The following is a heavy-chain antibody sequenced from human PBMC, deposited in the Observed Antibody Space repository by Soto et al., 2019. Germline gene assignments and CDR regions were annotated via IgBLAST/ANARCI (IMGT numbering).Heavy chain of an antibody. V-gene: IGHV3-21*06. CDR2: ISGSGKDT. Sequence: GGSLRLSCAPSGFTFTNHRMNWVRQAPGKGLEWVASISGSGKDTFYRDSVKGRFTISRDNAESSLVLQMNSLTVDDTAVYHCARVHLVRTSSYYCGMDVWGPGTTVTVSS. J-gene: IGHJ6*02. CDR3: ARVHLVRTSSYYCGMDV. D-gene: IGHD6-6*01. CDR1: GFTFTNHR.